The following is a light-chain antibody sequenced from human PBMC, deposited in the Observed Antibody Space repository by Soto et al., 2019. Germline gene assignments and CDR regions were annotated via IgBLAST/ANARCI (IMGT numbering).Light chain of an antibody. J-gene: IGLJ1*01. CDR2: NND. CDR1: SSNIGTNT. V-gene: IGLV1-44*01. Sequence: QSALTQPPSASGTPGQRVTISCSGSSSNIGTNTVNWYLQLPGTAPKLLIYNNDQRPSGVPERFSGSKSGTSASLAISGLQSEDEANYYCAAWDDSLNGFYVFGSGTKVTVL. CDR3: AAWDDSLNGFYV.